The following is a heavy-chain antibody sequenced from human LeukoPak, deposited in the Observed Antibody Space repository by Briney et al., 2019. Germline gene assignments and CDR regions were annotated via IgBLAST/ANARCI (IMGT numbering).Heavy chain of an antibody. V-gene: IGHV3-30*02. J-gene: IGHJ3*02. D-gene: IGHD1-7*01. CDR1: GFIFSRFG. Sequence: GGSLRLSCAASGFIFSRFGLHWVRQAPGKGLEWVAFIRYDGSNIYYADSVKGRFTISRDNSKNTLYLQMNSLRAEDTAVFYCAKDQGYNWNYDAFDIWGQGTMVTVSS. CDR3: AKDQGYNWNYDAFDI. CDR2: IRYDGSNI.